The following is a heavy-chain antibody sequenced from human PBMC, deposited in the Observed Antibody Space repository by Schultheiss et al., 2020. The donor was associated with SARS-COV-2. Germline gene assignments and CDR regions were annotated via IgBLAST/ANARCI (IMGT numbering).Heavy chain of an antibody. Sequence: SETLSLTCAVYGGSFSGYYWSWIRQPPGKGLEWIGSIYYSGSTNYNPSLKSRVTISVDTSKNQFSLKLSSVTAADTAVYYCARVLVRGDNWFDPWGQGTLVTVSS. CDR3: ARVLVRGDNWFDP. J-gene: IGHJ5*02. CDR1: GGSFSGYY. D-gene: IGHD3-10*01. CDR2: IYYSGST. V-gene: IGHV4-34*01.